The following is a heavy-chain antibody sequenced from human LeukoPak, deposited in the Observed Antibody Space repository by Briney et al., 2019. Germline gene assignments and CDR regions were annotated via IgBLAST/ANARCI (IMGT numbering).Heavy chain of an antibody. CDR2: TNPNSGNT. V-gene: IGHV1-8*01. D-gene: IGHD6-19*01. Sequence: ASVKVSCKASGYTFTSYAINWVRQATGQGLEWMGWTNPNSGNTGYAQKLQGRVTMTRNTSISTAYMELSSLRSEDTAVYYCARGPTKDISVAVFDYWGQGTLATVPS. CDR3: ARGPTKDISVAVFDY. CDR1: GYTFTSYA. J-gene: IGHJ4*02.